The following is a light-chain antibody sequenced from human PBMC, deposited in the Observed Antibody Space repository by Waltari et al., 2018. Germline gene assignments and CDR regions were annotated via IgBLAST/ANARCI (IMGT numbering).Light chain of an antibody. CDR2: DVS. CDR1: TSDLGGYNY. Sequence: QSALTQPASVSGSPGQSITISCTGTTSDLGGYNYVSWYQQHPGKAPKLMIYDVSSPPSVISSRFSGSKFGNTASLTISGLQPEDEADYYCSSFTSSSTWVFGGGTKLTVL. V-gene: IGLV2-14*03. J-gene: IGLJ3*02. CDR3: SSFTSSSTWV.